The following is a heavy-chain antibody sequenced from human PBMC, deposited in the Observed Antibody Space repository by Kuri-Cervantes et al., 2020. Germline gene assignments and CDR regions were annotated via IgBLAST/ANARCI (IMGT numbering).Heavy chain of an antibody. CDR3: ARYQLLGSPDY. CDR1: GYTFTGYY. V-gene: IGHV1-2*02. CDR2: INPNSGNT. J-gene: IGHJ4*02. D-gene: IGHD2-2*01. Sequence: ASVKVSCKASGYTFTGYYMHWVRQAPGQGLEWMGWINPNSGNTNYAQKFQGRVTMTRDTSISTAYMELSRLRSDDTAVYYCARYQLLGSPDYWGQGTLVTVSS.